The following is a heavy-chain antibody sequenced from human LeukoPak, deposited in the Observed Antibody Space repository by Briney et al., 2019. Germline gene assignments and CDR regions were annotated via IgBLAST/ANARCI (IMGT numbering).Heavy chain of an antibody. J-gene: IGHJ3*02. CDR3: AISIAVAGRPGDAFDI. D-gene: IGHD6-19*01. Sequence: ASVKVSCKASGYTFTSYDINWVRQATGQGLEWMGWMNPNSGNTGYAQKFQGRVTMTRNTSISTAYMELSSLRSEDTAVYYCAISIAVAGRPGDAFDIWGQGTMVTVSS. CDR2: MNPNSGNT. V-gene: IGHV1-8*01. CDR1: GYTFTSYD.